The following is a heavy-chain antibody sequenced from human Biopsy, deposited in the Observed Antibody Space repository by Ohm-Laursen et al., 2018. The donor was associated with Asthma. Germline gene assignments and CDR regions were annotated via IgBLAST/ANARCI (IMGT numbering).Heavy chain of an antibody. Sequence: SLRLSCAASGFTFSSFAMTWVRQAPGKGLEWVSAISGSGDSTYYADSVRGRFTISRDNSKNTLYLQMNSLRAEDTAVYYCAREGHEYCSSTSCASFDYWGQGTLVTVSS. J-gene: IGHJ4*02. V-gene: IGHV3-23*01. CDR2: ISGSGDST. CDR3: AREGHEYCSSTSCASFDY. D-gene: IGHD2-2*01. CDR1: GFTFSSFA.